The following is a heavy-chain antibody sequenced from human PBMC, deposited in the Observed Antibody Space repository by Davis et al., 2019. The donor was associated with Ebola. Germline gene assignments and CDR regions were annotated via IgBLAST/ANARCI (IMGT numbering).Heavy chain of an antibody. Sequence: PSETLSLTCTVSGGSISSYYWIWIRQPAGKGLVWIGRIYTSGSTNYNPTLKSRVTMSVDTSKNQFSLKLSSVTAADTAVYYCAREPTRGTHPWGQGTLVTVSS. J-gene: IGHJ5*02. CDR2: IYTSGST. V-gene: IGHV4-4*07. CDR3: AREPTRGTHP. D-gene: IGHD1-1*01. CDR1: GGSISSYY.